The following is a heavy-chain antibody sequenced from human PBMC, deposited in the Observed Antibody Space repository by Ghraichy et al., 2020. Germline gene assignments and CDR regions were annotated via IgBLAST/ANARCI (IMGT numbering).Heavy chain of an antibody. D-gene: IGHD3-10*01. CDR2: IKQDGSEK. Sequence: LSLTCAASGFTFSSYWMSWVRQAPGKGLEWVANIKQDGSEKYYVDSVKGRFTISRDNAKNSLYLQMNSLRAEDTAVYYCARDPGLNRITMVRGGNYYGMDVWGQGTTVTVSS. CDR1: GFTFSSYW. CDR3: ARDPGLNRITMVRGGNYYGMDV. J-gene: IGHJ6*02. V-gene: IGHV3-7*01.